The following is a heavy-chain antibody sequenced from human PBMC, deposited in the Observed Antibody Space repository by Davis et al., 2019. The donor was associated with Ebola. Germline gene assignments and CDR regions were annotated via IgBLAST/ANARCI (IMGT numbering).Heavy chain of an antibody. Sequence: SETLSLTCTVSGGSISSYYWSWIRQPPGKGLEWIGYIYYSGSTNYNPSLKSRVTISVDTSKNQFSLKLSSVTAADTAGYYCARGEEMATIYYYYGMDVWGQGTTVTVSS. CDR3: ARGEEMATIYYYYGMDV. CDR1: GGSISSYY. D-gene: IGHD5-24*01. V-gene: IGHV4-59*01. J-gene: IGHJ6*02. CDR2: IYYSGST.